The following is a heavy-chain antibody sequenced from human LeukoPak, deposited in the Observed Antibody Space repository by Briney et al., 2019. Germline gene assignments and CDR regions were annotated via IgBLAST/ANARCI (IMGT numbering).Heavy chain of an antibody. V-gene: IGHV3-23*01. J-gene: IGHJ4*02. CDR3: AKETYYYDSSGYYYVPYYFDY. Sequence: PGGSLRLSCAASGFTFSSYAMGWVRQAPGKGLEWVSAISASGDSTYYADSVKGRFTVSRDNSKNTLCLQMHSLRAEDTAVYYCAKETYYYDSSGYYYVPYYFDYWGQGTLVTVSS. CDR2: ISASGDST. CDR1: GFTFSSYA. D-gene: IGHD3-22*01.